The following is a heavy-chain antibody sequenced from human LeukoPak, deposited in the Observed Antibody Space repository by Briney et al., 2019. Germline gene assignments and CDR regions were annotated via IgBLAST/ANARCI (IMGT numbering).Heavy chain of an antibody. CDR3: AREVRFLEWEVGGYLDF. D-gene: IGHD3-3*01. CDR2: IYHTGST. J-gene: IGHJ4*02. CDR1: GGTIGSDGYY. Sequence: PSETLSLTCTVSGGTIGSDGYYWTCIRQPPGKGLEWLGYIYHTGSTYYSPSLKSRLTMSIDTTKNQFSLTLNSVTAADTAAYFCAREVRFLEWEVGGYLDFWGQGALVTVSS. V-gene: IGHV4-30-2*01.